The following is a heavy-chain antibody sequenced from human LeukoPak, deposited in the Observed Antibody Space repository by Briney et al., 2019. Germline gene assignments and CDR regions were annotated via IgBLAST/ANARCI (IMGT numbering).Heavy chain of an antibody. CDR1: GFTFSSYA. Sequence: GRSLRLSCAASGFTFSSYAMHWVRQAPGKGLEWVANIKQDGSEKYYVDSVKGRFTISRDNAKNSLYLQMNSLRAEDTAVYYCARDAYYGMDVWGQGTTVTVSS. CDR3: ARDAYYGMDV. J-gene: IGHJ6*02. CDR2: IKQDGSEK. V-gene: IGHV3-7*01.